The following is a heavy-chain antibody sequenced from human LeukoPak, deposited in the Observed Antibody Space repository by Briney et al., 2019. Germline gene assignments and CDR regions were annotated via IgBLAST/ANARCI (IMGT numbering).Heavy chain of an antibody. CDR2: MNPNSGNT. J-gene: IGHJ6*02. Sequence: ASVKVSCKASGYTFTSYDINWVRQATGQGLEWMGWMNPNSGNTGYAQKFQGRVTMTRNTSISTAYMELSSLRSEDTAVYYCAKQNGGSGWYKYYYYGMDVWGQGTTVTVSS. CDR3: AKQNGGSGWYKYYYYGMDV. V-gene: IGHV1-8*01. CDR1: GYTFTSYD. D-gene: IGHD6-19*01.